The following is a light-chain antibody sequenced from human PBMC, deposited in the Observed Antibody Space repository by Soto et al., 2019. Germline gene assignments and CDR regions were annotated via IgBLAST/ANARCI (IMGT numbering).Light chain of an antibody. Sequence: DIQMTQSPSTLSASVGDRVTITCRASQSVGSWLAWYQQKPGKAPKLLIYKASSLESGVPSRFSDSGSGTQFSLTISSLQPDDFASYHCQQYGSSSPWTFGQGTKVVIK. J-gene: IGKJ1*01. CDR2: KAS. V-gene: IGKV1-5*03. CDR3: QQYGSSSPWT. CDR1: QSVGSW.